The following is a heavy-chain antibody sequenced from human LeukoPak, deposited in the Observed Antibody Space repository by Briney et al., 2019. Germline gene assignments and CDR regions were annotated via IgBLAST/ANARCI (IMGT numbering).Heavy chain of an antibody. CDR2: INPNSGGT. Sequence: ASVKVSCKASGYTFTGYYMHWVRQAPGQGLEWMGWINPNSGGTNYAQKFQGRVTMTRDTSISTAYMELSRLRPDDTAVYYCARDRVYYDSSGYPDIFDYWGQGTLVTVSS. CDR3: ARDRVYYDSSGYPDIFDY. J-gene: IGHJ4*02. V-gene: IGHV1-2*02. D-gene: IGHD3-22*01. CDR1: GYTFTGYY.